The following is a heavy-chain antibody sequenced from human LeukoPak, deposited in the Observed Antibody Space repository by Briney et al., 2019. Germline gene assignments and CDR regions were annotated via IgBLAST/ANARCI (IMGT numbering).Heavy chain of an antibody. D-gene: IGHD5-18*01. CDR1: GFTFSSYE. J-gene: IGHJ4*02. V-gene: IGHV3-48*03. Sequence: GGSLRLSCAASGFTFSSYEMNWVRQAPGKGLECGSYISSSGSITYYADSVKGRFTISRDNAKNSLYLQMNSLRAEDTAVYYCAREGGLQLWGFGYWGQGTLVTVSS. CDR3: AREGGLQLWGFGY. CDR2: ISSSGSIT.